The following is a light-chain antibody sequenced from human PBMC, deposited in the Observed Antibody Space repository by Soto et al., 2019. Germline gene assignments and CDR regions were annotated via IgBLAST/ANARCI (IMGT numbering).Light chain of an antibody. J-gene: IGKJ1*01. CDR1: QSISSY. V-gene: IGKV1-39*01. Sequence: DIQMTQSPSSLSASVGDRVTITCRASQSISSYLNWYQQKPRKAPKLLIYASSSLQSGVPSGFSGSGSGTDFTLTISSLQPEDFATYYCQQSYSTPRTFGQGTKVEIK. CDR3: QQSYSTPRT. CDR2: ASS.